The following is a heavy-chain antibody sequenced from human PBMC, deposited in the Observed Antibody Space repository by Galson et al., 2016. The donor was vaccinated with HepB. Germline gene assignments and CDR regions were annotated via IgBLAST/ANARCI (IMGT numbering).Heavy chain of an antibody. D-gene: IGHD1-7*01. J-gene: IGHJ5*02. CDR2: IHHSGST. Sequence: SETLSLTCGVSGGSFNDYFWTWLRQSPGKGLEWIGEIHHSGSTSFQSSLRGRVTISVDTSKNQFSLNLTSMTAADTAVYYCTRGRWNYPAVSWFDPWGQGILVTVSS. CDR1: GGSFNDYF. CDR3: TRGRWNYPAVSWFDP. V-gene: IGHV4-34*01.